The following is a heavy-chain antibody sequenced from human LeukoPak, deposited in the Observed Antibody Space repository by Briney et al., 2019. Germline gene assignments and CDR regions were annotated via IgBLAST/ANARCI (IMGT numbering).Heavy chain of an antibody. V-gene: IGHV4-34*01. J-gene: IGHJ4*02. D-gene: IGHD6-13*01. CDR3: ARGYDSSHWSYFDS. CDR2: IKHSGST. CDR1: GGSFSDYY. Sequence: SETLSLTCVVHGGSFSDYYWTWIRQSPEKGLEWIGEIKHSGSTKYNPSLKSRVTISVDTSKNQFSLKLNSVTAADTAVYYCARGYDSSHWSYFDSWGQGTLVTVSS.